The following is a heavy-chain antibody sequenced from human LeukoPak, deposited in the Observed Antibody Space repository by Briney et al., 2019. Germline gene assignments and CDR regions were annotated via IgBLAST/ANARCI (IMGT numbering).Heavy chain of an antibody. J-gene: IGHJ2*01. V-gene: IGHV3-30-3*01. CDR2: ISYDGSNK. CDR3: ARGRSPDYWYFDL. Sequence: GGSLRLSCSASGFTFSSYAMHWVRQAPGKGLEWVAVISYDGSNKYYADSVKGRFTISRDNSENTLYLQMTSLRPEATAVYYCARGRSPDYWYFDLWGRGTLVTVSS. CDR1: GFTFSSYA.